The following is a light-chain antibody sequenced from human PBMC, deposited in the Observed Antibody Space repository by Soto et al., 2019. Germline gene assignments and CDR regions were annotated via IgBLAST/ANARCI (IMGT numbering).Light chain of an antibody. CDR3: QQSGIT. J-gene: IGKJ4*01. CDR2: GAS. Sequence: EIVMTQSPATLSVSPGERATLSCRASQSVSSNLAWYQQKPGQAPRLLIYGASTRATGIPARFSGSGSGTEFTLTISSLQSEDFAVYYCQQSGITFGGGTKVVIK. V-gene: IGKV3-15*01. CDR1: QSVSSN.